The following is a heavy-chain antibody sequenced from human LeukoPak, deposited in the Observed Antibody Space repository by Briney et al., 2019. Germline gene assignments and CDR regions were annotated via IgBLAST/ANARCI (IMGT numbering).Heavy chain of an antibody. J-gene: IGHJ4*02. CDR1: GCSFSSTTYY. D-gene: IGHD3-22*01. CDR3: ARQYYDSSGYYPWYFDY. CDR2: VYYSGST. V-gene: IGHV4-39*01. Sequence: VKPSETLSLTCTVSGCSFSSTTYYWGWLRQPPGKGLEWIGSVYYSGSTYYSQSLKSRVTISVDTSKNQFSLKLTSVTAADTAVYYCARQYYDSSGYYPWYFDYWGQGTLVTVSS.